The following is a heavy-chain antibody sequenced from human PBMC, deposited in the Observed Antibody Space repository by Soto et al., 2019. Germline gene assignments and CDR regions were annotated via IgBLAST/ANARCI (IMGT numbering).Heavy chain of an antibody. V-gene: IGHV3-21*01. CDR1: GFTFSSYS. CDR2: ISSSSSYI. Sequence: PGGSLRLSCAASGFTFSSYSMNWVRQAPGKGLEWVSSISSSSSYIYYADSVKGRFTISRDNAKNSLYLQMNSLRAEDTAVYYCAREGVGTYYYYGMDVWGQGTTVTVSS. CDR3: AREGVGTYYYYGMDV. D-gene: IGHD1-26*01. J-gene: IGHJ6*02.